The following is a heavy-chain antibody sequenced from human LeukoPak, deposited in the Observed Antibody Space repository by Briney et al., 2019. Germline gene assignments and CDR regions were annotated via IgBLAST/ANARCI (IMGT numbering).Heavy chain of an antibody. D-gene: IGHD6-13*01. CDR1: GGSFSGYY. CDR3: ARVRGGSSSGATYFDY. Sequence: SETPSLTCAVYGGSFSGYYWSWIRQPPGKGLEWIGEINHSGSTNYNPSLKSRVTISVDTSKNQFSLKLSSVTAADTAVYYCARVRGGSSSGATYFDYWGQGTLVTVSS. J-gene: IGHJ4*02. V-gene: IGHV4-34*01. CDR2: INHSGST.